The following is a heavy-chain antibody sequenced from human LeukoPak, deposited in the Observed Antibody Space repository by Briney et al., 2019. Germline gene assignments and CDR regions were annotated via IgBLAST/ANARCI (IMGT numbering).Heavy chain of an antibody. D-gene: IGHD7-27*01. CDR2: IYTSGST. J-gene: IGHJ6*02. CDR1: GGSISSGSYY. CDR3: ASALGFPDYYYYGMDV. Sequence: PSETLSLTCTVSGGSISSGSYYWSWIRQPAGKGLEWIGRIYTSGSTNYNPSLKSRVTISVDTSKNQFSLKLSSVTAADTAVYYCASALGFPDYYYYGMDVWGQGTTVTVSS. V-gene: IGHV4-61*02.